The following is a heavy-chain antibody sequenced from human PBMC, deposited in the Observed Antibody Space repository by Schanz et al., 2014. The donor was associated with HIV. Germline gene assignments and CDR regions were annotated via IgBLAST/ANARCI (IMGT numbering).Heavy chain of an antibody. CDR1: GGSISSGAYY. CDR3: ARVGYGGNSDWFDP. D-gene: IGHD2-21*02. V-gene: IGHV4-31*03. CDR2: MHYSGSA. J-gene: IGHJ5*02. Sequence: QVQLQESGPGLVKPSQTLSLTCTVAGGSISSGAYYWNWIRPHPGKGLEWIGYMHYSGSAYYNPSLQSRITISVDTSKNQFSLKLTSVTAADTAVYYCARVGYGGNSDWFDPWGQGTLVTVSS.